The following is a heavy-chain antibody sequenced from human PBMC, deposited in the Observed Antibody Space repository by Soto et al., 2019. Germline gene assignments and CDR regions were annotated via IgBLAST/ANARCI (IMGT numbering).Heavy chain of an antibody. CDR1: GYTFTSYD. V-gene: IGHV1-8*01. CDR2: MNPNSGNT. J-gene: IGHJ5*02. D-gene: IGHD6-19*01. CDR3: ARGLNPMIAVADGTFDP. Sequence: ASVKVSCKASGYTFTSYDINWVRQATGQGLEWMGWMNPNSGNTGYAQKKQGRETMTRNTSISTAYMELSSLRSEDTALYYCARGLNPMIAVADGTFDPWGQGTLVTVSS.